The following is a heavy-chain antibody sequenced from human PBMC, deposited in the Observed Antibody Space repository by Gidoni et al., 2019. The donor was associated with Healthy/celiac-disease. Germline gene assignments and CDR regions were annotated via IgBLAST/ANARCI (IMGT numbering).Heavy chain of an antibody. Sequence: QLQLQESGPGLVKPSETLSLTCTVSGGSLSSSSYYWGWLRQPPGKGLEWIGSIYYSGSTYYNPSLKSRVTISVDTSKNQFSLKLSSVTAADTAVYYCARLILGELLVTYADYWGQGTLVTVSS. CDR1: GGSLSSSSYY. V-gene: IGHV4-39*01. CDR2: IYYSGST. CDR3: ARLILGELLVTYADY. D-gene: IGHD1-26*01. J-gene: IGHJ4*01.